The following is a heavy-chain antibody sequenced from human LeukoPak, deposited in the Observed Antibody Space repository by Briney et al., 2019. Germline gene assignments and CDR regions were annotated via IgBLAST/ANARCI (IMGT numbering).Heavy chain of an antibody. D-gene: IGHD3-16*01. J-gene: IGHJ3*02. CDR1: GGSISSGGYS. CDR3: ARDLIRGASRAFDI. V-gene: IGHV4-30-2*01. Sequence: SQTLPLTCAVSGGSISSGGYSWSWIRQPPGKGLEWIGYIYHSGSTYYNPSLKSRVTISVDRFKNQFSLKLSSVTAADTAVYYCARDLIRGASRAFDIWGQGTMVTVSS. CDR2: IYHSGST.